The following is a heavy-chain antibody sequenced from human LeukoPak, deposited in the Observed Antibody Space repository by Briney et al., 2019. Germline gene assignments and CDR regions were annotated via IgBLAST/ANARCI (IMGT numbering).Heavy chain of an antibody. CDR2: IKQDGSEK. J-gene: IGHJ4*02. V-gene: IGHV3-7*01. CDR1: GFTFSSYW. CDR3: ARDLRRYGENQPPGIAAAVIHY. D-gene: IGHD6-13*01. Sequence: GGSLRLSCAASGFTFSSYWMSWVRQAPGKGLEWVANIKQDGSEKYYVDSVKGRFTISRDNAKNSLYLQMNSLRAEDTAVYYCARDLRRYGENQPPGIAAAVIHYWGQGTLVTVSS.